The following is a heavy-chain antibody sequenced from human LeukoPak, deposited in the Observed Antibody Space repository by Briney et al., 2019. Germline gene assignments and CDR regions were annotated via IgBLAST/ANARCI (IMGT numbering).Heavy chain of an antibody. CDR2: INSDGSTT. J-gene: IGHJ4*02. CDR1: EFTFSSYW. V-gene: IGHV3-74*03. CDR3: AGLRGKITTIDY. D-gene: IGHD4-11*01. Sequence: AGGSLRLSCVASEFTFSSYWMHWVRQAPGEGLVWVSVINSDGSTTLYADSVKGRFTTSRDNAKNTLYLQMNSLRAEDTAVYYCAGLRGKITTIDYWGQGTLVTVSS.